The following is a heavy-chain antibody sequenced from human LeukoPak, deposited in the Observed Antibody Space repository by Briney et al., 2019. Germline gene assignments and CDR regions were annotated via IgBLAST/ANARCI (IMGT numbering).Heavy chain of an antibody. V-gene: IGHV4-34*01. CDR1: GGPFSGYY. CDR2: INHSGST. Sequence: PSETLSLICAVYGGPFSGYYWSWIRQPPGKGLEWIGEINHSGSTNYNPSLKSRVTISVDTSKNQFSLKLSSVTAADTAVYYCARGRTPYSSSPLDYWGQETLVTVSS. D-gene: IGHD6-19*01. J-gene: IGHJ4*02. CDR3: ARGRTPYSSSPLDY.